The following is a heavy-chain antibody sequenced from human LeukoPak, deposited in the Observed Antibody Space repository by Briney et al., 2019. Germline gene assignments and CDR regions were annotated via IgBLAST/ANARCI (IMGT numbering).Heavy chain of an antibody. V-gene: IGHV3-23*01. Sequence: GGSLRLSCAASGFTFSTYAMSWVRQAPGKGLEWVSTISGGGDATYYADSVKGRFTISRDNSKNTLYLQMNSLRADDTAVYYCAKHLGYSTSSGIDYWGQGTLVTVSS. J-gene: IGHJ4*02. CDR2: ISGGGDAT. CDR1: GFTFSTYA. CDR3: AKHLGYSTSSGIDY. D-gene: IGHD6-6*01.